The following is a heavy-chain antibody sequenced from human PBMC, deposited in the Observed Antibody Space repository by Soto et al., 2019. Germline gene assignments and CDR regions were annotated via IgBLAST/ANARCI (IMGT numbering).Heavy chain of an antibody. V-gene: IGHV1-3*01. D-gene: IGHD4-17*01. Sequence: ASLKVSCKASGYTFTSYAMHWVRQAPGQRLEWMGWINAGNGNTKYSQKFQGRVTITRDTSASTAYMELSSLRSEDTAVYYCARGSRTTVTTPGGYWGQGTLVTVSS. CDR3: ARGSRTTVTTPGGY. CDR2: INAGNGNT. J-gene: IGHJ4*02. CDR1: GYTFTSYA.